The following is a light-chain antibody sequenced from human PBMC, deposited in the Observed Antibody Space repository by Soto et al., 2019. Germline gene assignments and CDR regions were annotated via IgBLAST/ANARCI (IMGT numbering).Light chain of an antibody. Sequence: EILLTQSPSTLSLSPGERATLSCRASQSVSSYLDWYQQKPGQAPRLLVYDASNRATGIPARFSGSGSGADFTLTISSLEPEDSEVYYCQQRHMWPITFGQGTRLEIK. J-gene: IGKJ5*01. CDR2: DAS. CDR1: QSVSSY. V-gene: IGKV3-11*01. CDR3: QQRHMWPIT.